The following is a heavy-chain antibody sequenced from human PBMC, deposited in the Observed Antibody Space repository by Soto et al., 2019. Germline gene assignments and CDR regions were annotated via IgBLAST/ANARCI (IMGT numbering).Heavy chain of an antibody. V-gene: IGHV1-69*13. D-gene: IGHD3-3*01. Sequence: ASVKVSCKASGGTFSSYAISWVRQAPGQGLEWMGGIIPIFGTANYAQKFQGRVTITADESTSTAYMELSSLRSEVTAVYYCARGIRFLEFLMVTPYYYGMDVWGQGTTVTVSS. J-gene: IGHJ6*02. CDR2: IIPIFGTA. CDR3: ARGIRFLEFLMVTPYYYGMDV. CDR1: GGTFSSYA.